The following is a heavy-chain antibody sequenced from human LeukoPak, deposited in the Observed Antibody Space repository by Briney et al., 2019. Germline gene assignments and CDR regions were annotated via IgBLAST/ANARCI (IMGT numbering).Heavy chain of an antibody. CDR1: GCSISSYY. V-gene: IGHV4-4*07. J-gene: IGHJ5*02. Sequence: SETLSLTCTVSGCSISSYYWSWIRQPAGKGLEWIGRIYASGSTTYNPSLKSRVTMSVDTSKKQFSLKLSSVTAADTAVYYCARVSFDDILTGYKNWFDPWGQGTLVTVSS. CDR2: IYASGST. CDR3: ARVSFDDILTGYKNWFDP. D-gene: IGHD3-9*01.